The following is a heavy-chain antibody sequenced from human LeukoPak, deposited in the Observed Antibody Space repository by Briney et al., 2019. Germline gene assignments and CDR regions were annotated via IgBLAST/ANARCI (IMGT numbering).Heavy chain of an antibody. V-gene: IGHV4-38-2*02. D-gene: IGHD3-22*01. Sequence: SETLSLTCTVSGYSISSGYYWGWIRQPPGKGLEWIGSIYHSGSTYYNPSLKSRVTISVDTSKNQFSLKLSSVTAADTAVYYCARDPTDYYDSSAYQSWGQGTLVTVSS. CDR3: ARDPTDYYDSSAYQS. J-gene: IGHJ5*02. CDR1: GYSISSGYY. CDR2: IYHSGST.